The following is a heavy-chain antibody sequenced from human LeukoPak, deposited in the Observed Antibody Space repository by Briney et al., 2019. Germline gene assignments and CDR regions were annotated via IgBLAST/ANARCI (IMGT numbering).Heavy chain of an antibody. CDR3: IAHFPDLSGLAV. V-gene: IGHV3-15*01. D-gene: IGHD3-3*02. J-gene: IGHJ6*04. CDR2: IKSEGEGATT. CDR1: GFTIGTAW. Sequence: GWSLRLSCVSTGFTIGTAWKSGGRQAPGKGLEWLGHIKSEGEGATTDYAAPAKGRFANSRDDSKNMIYLQMSSLKIVDPSNYYCIAHFPDLSGLAVWGKGPTVSVPS.